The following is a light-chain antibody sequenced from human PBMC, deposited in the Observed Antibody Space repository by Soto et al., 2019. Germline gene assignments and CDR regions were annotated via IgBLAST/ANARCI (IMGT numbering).Light chain of an antibody. J-gene: IGLJ1*01. CDR1: SSNIGSNT. Sequence: QSVLTQPPSASGTPGQRVTISCSGSSSNIGSNTVNWYQQLPGTAPKLLIYSNNQRPSGVPDRFSGSKSGTSASLAISGLQAEDEADYYCCSYAGSYPFVFGTGTKLTVL. CDR2: SNN. CDR3: CSYAGSYPFV. V-gene: IGLV1-44*01.